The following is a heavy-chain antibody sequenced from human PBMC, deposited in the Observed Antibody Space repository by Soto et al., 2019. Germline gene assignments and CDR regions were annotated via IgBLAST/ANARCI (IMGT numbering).Heavy chain of an antibody. V-gene: IGHV4-4*02. CDR1: GDSISGSYW. CDR2: ISQSGNT. Sequence: SETLSLTCTVSGDSISGSYWWSWVRQPPGKGLEWIGEISQSGNTNYNPPLMSRLTISVDRSKNQFSLKLSSVTAADTAVYYCARSGYSYGPNPLLYWGQGTLVTVSS. CDR3: ARSGYSYGPNPLLY. J-gene: IGHJ4*02. D-gene: IGHD5-18*01.